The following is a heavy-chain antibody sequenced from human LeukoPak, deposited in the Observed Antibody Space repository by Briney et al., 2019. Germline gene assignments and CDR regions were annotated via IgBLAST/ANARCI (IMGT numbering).Heavy chain of an antibody. CDR1: GFTFDDYA. J-gene: IGHJ6*03. Sequence: PGRSLRLSCAASGFTFDDYAMHWVRQAPGKGLEWVAFIRYDGSNKYYADSVKGRFTISRDNSKNTLYLQMNSLRAEDTAVYYCAKDGFDGLSGSIAVAGYLYYYYMDVWGKGTTVTISS. V-gene: IGHV3-30*02. CDR3: AKDGFDGLSGSIAVAGYLYYYYMDV. D-gene: IGHD6-19*01. CDR2: IRYDGSNK.